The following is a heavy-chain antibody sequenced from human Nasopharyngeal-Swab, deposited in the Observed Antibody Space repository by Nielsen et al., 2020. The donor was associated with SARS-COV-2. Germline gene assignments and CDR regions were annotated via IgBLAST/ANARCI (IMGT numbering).Heavy chain of an antibody. J-gene: IGHJ6*03. Sequence: GSLRLSCAASGFTFSDYYMSWIRQAPGKGLEWVSYISSSSSYTNYADSVKGRFTISRDNAKNSLYLQMNSLRAEDTAVYYCARDRPDYDFWSGYSSYYYYYMDVWGKGTTVTVSS. CDR2: ISSSSSYT. CDR1: GFTFSDYY. V-gene: IGHV3-11*06. D-gene: IGHD3-3*01. CDR3: ARDRPDYDFWSGYSSYYYYYMDV.